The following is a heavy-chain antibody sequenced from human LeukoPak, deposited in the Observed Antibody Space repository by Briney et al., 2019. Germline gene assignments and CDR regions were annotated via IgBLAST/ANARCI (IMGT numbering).Heavy chain of an antibody. J-gene: IGHJ4*02. CDR1: GFTFSSYA. D-gene: IGHD6-13*01. CDR2: ISGSGGST. CDR3: ANTQLLVRGYFDY. Sequence: GGSLRLSCAASGFTFSSYAMSWVRQAPGKGLEWVSAISGSGGSTYYADSVKGRFTISRDNSKNTLYLQMNSLRAEDTAVYYCANTQLLVRGYFDYWGQGTLVTVSS. V-gene: IGHV3-23*01.